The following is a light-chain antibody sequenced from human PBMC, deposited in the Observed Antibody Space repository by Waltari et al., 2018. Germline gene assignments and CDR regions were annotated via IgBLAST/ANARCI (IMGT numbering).Light chain of an antibody. Sequence: EIVMTQSPATLSVSRGGSATVSCRASLSIDDSLAWYQQMPGQPPRLLIHGASTRDTGIPGRFSGSGSGTDFTLTITGLQSEDFAVYFCQQYNQWPLTFGRGTKVEIK. J-gene: IGKJ4*01. V-gene: IGKV3-15*01. CDR1: LSIDDS. CDR3: QQYNQWPLT. CDR2: GAS.